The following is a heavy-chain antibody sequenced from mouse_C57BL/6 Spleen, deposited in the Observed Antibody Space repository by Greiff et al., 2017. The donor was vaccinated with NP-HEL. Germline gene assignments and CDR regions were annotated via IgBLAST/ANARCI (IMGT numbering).Heavy chain of an antibody. Sequence: VQLQQSGAELMKPGASVKLSCKATGYTFTGYWIEWVKQRPGHGLEWIGEILPGSGSTNYNEKFKGKATFTADTSSNTAYMQLSSLTTEDSAIYYCARHFITTVVATGGYFDVWGTGTTVTVSS. CDR1: GYTFTGYW. V-gene: IGHV1-9*01. J-gene: IGHJ1*03. D-gene: IGHD1-1*01. CDR2: ILPGSGST. CDR3: ARHFITTVVATGGYFDV.